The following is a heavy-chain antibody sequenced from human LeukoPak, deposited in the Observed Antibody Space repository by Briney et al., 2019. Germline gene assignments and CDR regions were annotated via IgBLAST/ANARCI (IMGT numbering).Heavy chain of an antibody. CDR2: ISAYNGNT. J-gene: IGHJ6*02. V-gene: IGHV1-18*01. D-gene: IGHD5-18*01. Sequence: GASVKVSCKASGYTFTSYGISWVRQAPGQGLEWMGWISAYNGNTNYAQKLQGRVTMTTDTSTSTAYMELRSLRSDDTAVYYCARDGARYSYGSDYYYGMDVWGQGTTVTVSS. CDR3: ARDGARYSYGSDYYYGMDV. CDR1: GYTFTSYG.